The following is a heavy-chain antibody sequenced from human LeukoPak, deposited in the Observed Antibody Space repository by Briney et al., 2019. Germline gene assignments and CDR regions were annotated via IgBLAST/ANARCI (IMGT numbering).Heavy chain of an antibody. Sequence: RASETLSLTCAVYGGSFSGYYWSWIRQPPGKGLEWIGEINHSGSTNYNPSLKSRVTISVDTSKNQFSLKLSSVTAADTAVYYCARGIYGVPDAFDIWGQGTMVTVSS. CDR2: INHSGST. V-gene: IGHV4-34*01. CDR1: GGSFSGYY. J-gene: IGHJ3*02. CDR3: ARGIYGVPDAFDI. D-gene: IGHD4-17*01.